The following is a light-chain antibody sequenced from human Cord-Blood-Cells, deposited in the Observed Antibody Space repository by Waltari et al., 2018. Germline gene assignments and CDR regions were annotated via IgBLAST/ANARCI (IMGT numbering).Light chain of an antibody. Sequence: DIQMTQSPSSLSASVGDRVTITCQASQDISNYLNWYQQKPGKAPKLLIYDASNLETGVPSRFSGSGSGKDFTFTISSLQPEDIATYYCQQYDNLGGTFGPGTKVDIK. CDR3: QQYDNLGGT. J-gene: IGKJ3*01. CDR1: QDISNY. CDR2: DAS. V-gene: IGKV1-33*01.